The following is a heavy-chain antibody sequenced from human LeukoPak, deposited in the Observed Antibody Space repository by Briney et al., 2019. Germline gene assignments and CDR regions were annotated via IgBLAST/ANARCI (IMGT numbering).Heavy chain of an antibody. D-gene: IGHD6-19*01. CDR3: ARGKYSSGWFDY. CDR1: GFTFSSYS. Sequence: GGSLRLSCAASGFTFSSYSMSWVRQAPGKGLEWVSSITTSSTYISYADSVKGRFTISRDNAKNSLYLPMNSLRAEDTAVYYCARGKYSSGWFDYWGQGTLVTVS. V-gene: IGHV3-21*01. J-gene: IGHJ4*02. CDR2: ITTSSTYI.